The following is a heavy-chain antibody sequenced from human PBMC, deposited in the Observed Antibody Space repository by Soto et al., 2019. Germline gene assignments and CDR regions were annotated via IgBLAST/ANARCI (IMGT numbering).Heavy chain of an antibody. CDR1: GYSFAGYW. CDR3: AMQIYASHKGHNCQYYLDS. J-gene: IGHJ4*02. Sequence: PGESLKISCKGSGYSFAGYWITWVRQKPGKGLEWMGRIDPSDSQTYYSPSFRGHVTISVTKSITTVFLQWSSLRASDTAMYYGAMQIYASHKGHNCQYYLDSWCQGTPVTVSA. V-gene: IGHV5-10-1*01. D-gene: IGHD5-12*01. CDR2: IDPSDSQT.